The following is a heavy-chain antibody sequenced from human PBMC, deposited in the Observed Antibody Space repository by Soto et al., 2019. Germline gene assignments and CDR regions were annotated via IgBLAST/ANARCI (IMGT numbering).Heavy chain of an antibody. CDR2: INPSGGST. CDR1: GYTFTSYY. CDR3: ARGYCSSTSCYDPFSYYYYGMDV. V-gene: IGHV1-46*01. J-gene: IGHJ6*02. Sequence: EASVKVSCKASGYTFTSYYRHWVRQAPGQGLEWMGIINPSGGSTSYAQKFQGRVTMTRDTSTSTVYMELSSLRSEDTAVYYCARGYCSSTSCYDPFSYYYYGMDVWGQGTTVTVSS. D-gene: IGHD2-2*01.